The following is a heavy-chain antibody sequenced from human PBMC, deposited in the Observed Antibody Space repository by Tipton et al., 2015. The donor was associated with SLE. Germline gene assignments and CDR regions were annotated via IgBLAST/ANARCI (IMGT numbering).Heavy chain of an antibody. CDR1: GFTFSSYW. Sequence: GSLRLSCAASGFTFSSYWMHWVRQAPGKGLVWVSRINSDGSSTSYADSVKGRFTISRDNSKNTLYLQMSSLRAEDTAVYYCVKDAVVATIGDYFDYWGQGTLVTVSS. CDR3: VKDAVVATIGDYFDY. CDR2: INSDGSST. D-gene: IGHD5-12*01. J-gene: IGHJ4*02. V-gene: IGHV3-74*01.